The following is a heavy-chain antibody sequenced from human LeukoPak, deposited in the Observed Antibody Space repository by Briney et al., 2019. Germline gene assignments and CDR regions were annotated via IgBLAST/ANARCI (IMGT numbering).Heavy chain of an antibody. Sequence: GGSLRLSCAASGFGFSRYWMHWVRQAPGTGLKWVSRIYRDGSTTDYADSVKGRFSISRDNSKNTLYLDMNSLRAEDTAVYYCARDASFGGRGNDYWGQGTLVTVSS. D-gene: IGHD3-16*01. V-gene: IGHV3-74*01. J-gene: IGHJ4*02. CDR3: ARDASFGGRGNDY. CDR2: IYRDGSTT. CDR1: GFGFSRYW.